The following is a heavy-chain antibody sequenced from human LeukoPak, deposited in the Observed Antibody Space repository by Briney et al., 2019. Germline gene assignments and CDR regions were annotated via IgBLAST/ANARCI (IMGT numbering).Heavy chain of an antibody. V-gene: IGHV4-34*01. CDR3: ARGWFTPTLDY. CDR1: GGSFSGYY. D-gene: IGHD3-10*01. J-gene: IGHJ4*02. Sequence: SETLSLTCAVYGGSFSGYYWSWIRQPPGKGLEWIREINHSGSTNYNPSLKSRVTISVDTSKNQLSLKLSSVTAADTAVYYCARGWFTPTLDYWGQGTLVTVSS. CDR2: INHSGST.